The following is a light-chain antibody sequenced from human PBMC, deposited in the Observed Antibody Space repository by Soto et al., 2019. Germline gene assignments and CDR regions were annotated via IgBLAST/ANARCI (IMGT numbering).Light chain of an antibody. CDR2: GAS. Sequence: DIPLTQSPSFLSASVGGRVTITCRASQAISSHLAWYQQKPGKAPNLLIYGASTLQSGFPSRFSGSGSGTQFTLTISSLQPEDFATYYCQQLNSYPLTFGPGTTVDIK. J-gene: IGKJ3*01. CDR3: QQLNSYPLT. V-gene: IGKV1-9*01. CDR1: QAISSH.